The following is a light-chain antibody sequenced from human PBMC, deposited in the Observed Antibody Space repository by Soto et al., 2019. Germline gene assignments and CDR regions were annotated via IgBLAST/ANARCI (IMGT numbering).Light chain of an antibody. CDR3: ISYTTSVTYV. CDR2: GVS. V-gene: IGLV2-14*01. CDR1: SSDVGGYNY. Sequence: QSALTQPASVSGSPGQSITISCTGTSSDVGGYNYVSWYQQHPGKAPKLMISGVSNRPSGVSNRFSGSKSGNMASLTISGLQTEDEADYYCISYTTSVTYVFGTGTKVTVL. J-gene: IGLJ1*01.